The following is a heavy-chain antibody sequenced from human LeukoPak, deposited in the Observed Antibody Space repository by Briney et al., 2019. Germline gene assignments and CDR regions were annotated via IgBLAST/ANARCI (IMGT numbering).Heavy chain of an antibody. CDR2: INSSSTI. CDR3: ARYDIVVVPAARRDYYYYGMDV. CDR1: GFTFSDYY. Sequence: GGSLSLSCAASGFTFSDYYMNGVRKAQGKGLEWVSSINSSSTIYYADSVKGGFTISRDNAKNSLYLQMNSLRAEDTAVYYCARYDIVVVPAARRDYYYYGMDVWGKGTTVTVSS. V-gene: IGHV3-69-1*01. D-gene: IGHD2-2*01. J-gene: IGHJ6*04.